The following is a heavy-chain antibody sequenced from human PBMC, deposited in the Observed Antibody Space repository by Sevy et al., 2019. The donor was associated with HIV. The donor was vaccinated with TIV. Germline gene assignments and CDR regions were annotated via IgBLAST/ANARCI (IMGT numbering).Heavy chain of an antibody. V-gene: IGHV3-30*02. D-gene: IGHD2-15*01. CDR1: GFSFSSYV. J-gene: IGHJ4*02. CDR3: VKDRCSDAGCSLEYFEH. Sequence: GESLKISCAASGFSFSSYVMHWVRQPLGKGLEWAAFVHFDGNEKWYADSGKGRFTISRDNSKSTIFLQMDSLRIEDTAIYYCVKDRCSDAGCSLEYFEHWGQGTLVTVSS. CDR2: VHFDGNEK.